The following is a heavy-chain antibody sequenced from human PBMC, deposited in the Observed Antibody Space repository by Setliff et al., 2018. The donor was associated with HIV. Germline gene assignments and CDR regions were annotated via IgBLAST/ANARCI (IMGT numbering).Heavy chain of an antibody. J-gene: IGHJ3*02. CDR2: ISSSSSYI. CDR1: GFTFSSYS. V-gene: IGHV3-21*01. CDR3: ASSLSPQDAFDI. Sequence: PGGSLRLSCAASGFTFSSYSMNWVRQAPGKGLEWVSSISSSSSYIYYADSVKGRFTISRDNAKNSLYLQMNSLRAEDTAVYYCASSLSPQDAFDIWGQGTMVTVSS.